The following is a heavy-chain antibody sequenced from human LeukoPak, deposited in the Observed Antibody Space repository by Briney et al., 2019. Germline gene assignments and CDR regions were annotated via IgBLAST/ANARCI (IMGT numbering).Heavy chain of an antibody. CDR1: GGSISSGGYY. CDR3: ARATTVANAFDI. CDR2: IYYSGST. Sequence: PSETLSLTCTVSGGSISSGGYYWSWIRQHPGKGLEWIGYIYYSGSTYYNPSLKSRVTISVDRSKNQFSLKLSSVTAADTAVYYCARATTVANAFDIWGQGTMVTVSS. V-gene: IGHV4-31*03. J-gene: IGHJ3*02. D-gene: IGHD4-17*01.